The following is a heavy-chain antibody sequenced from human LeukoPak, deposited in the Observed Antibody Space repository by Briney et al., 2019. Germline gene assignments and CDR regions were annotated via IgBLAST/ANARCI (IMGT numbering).Heavy chain of an antibody. CDR3: AKLYYYDSSGAHFDY. D-gene: IGHD3-22*01. CDR2: ISGSGGST. V-gene: IGHV3-23*01. CDR1: GFTFSSYA. Sequence: QTGGSLRLSYAASGFTFSSYAMSWVRQAPGKGLEWVSAISGSGGSTYYADSVKGRFTISRDNSKNTLYLQMNSLRAEGTAVYYCAKLYYYDSSGAHFDYWGQGTLVTVSS. J-gene: IGHJ4*02.